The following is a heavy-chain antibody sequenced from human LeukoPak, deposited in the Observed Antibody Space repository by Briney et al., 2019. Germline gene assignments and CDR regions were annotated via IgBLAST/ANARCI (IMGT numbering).Heavy chain of an antibody. CDR1: GFTFSSYS. J-gene: IGHJ4*02. V-gene: IGHV3-48*01. CDR3: ASDLGYCSSTSCYPPVDY. D-gene: IGHD2-2*01. Sequence: PGGSLRLSCAASGFTFSSYSMNWVRQAPGKGLEWVSYISSGSSTIYYADSVKGRFTISRDNAKNSLYLQMNSLRAEETAVSYCASDLGYCSSTSCYPPVDYWGQGTLVTVSS. CDR2: ISSGSSTI.